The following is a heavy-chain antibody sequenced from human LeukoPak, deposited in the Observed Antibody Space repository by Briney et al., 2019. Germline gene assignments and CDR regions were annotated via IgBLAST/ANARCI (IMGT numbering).Heavy chain of an antibody. CDR1: GFTFDDYA. CDR2: ISWNSGSI. V-gene: IGHV3-9*01. J-gene: IGHJ4*02. D-gene: IGHD3-9*01. Sequence: GGSLRLSCAASGFTFDDYAMHWVRQAPGKGLEWVSGISWNSGSIGYADSVKGRFTISRDNAKNSLYLQMNSLRAEDTALHYCAKDTTYDILTGYFDYWGQGTLVTVSS. CDR3: AKDTTYDILTGYFDY.